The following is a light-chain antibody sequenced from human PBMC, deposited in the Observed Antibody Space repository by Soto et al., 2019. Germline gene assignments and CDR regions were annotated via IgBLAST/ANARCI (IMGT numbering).Light chain of an antibody. J-gene: IGKJ5*01. CDR1: QSVTIY. Sequence: DIPMTQSPSSLSASVGDRVTITCRASQSVTIYLNWYQQKPGKAPKLLIYEASSLQSGVPSRFSGSGSGTDFTLTISSLQPEDSAVYYCQQSYSTHFGQGTRVEIK. CDR3: QQSYSTH. CDR2: EAS. V-gene: IGKV1-39*01.